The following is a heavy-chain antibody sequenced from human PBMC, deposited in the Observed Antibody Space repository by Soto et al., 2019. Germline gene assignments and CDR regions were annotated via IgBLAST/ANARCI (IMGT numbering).Heavy chain of an antibody. D-gene: IGHD3-3*01. CDR3: AHRVLRAVFGLVTTTAIYFDF. CDR1: GFSLTTSGVG. Sequence: QITLNESGPTVVKPTETLTLTCTFSGFSLTTSGVGVGWVRQSPGKAPEGLAFIYWDDDKRYSTSLKSRLTITKDPSNNQVVLTMANVDPADTATYYCAHRVLRAVFGLVTTTAIYFDFWGQGTPVVVSS. CDR2: IYWDDDK. V-gene: IGHV2-5*02. J-gene: IGHJ4*02.